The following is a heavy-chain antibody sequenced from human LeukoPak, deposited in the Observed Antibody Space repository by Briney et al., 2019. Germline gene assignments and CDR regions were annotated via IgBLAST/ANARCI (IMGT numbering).Heavy chain of an antibody. J-gene: IGHJ4*02. V-gene: IGHV1-2*02. CDR2: INPDTDFT. Sequence: ASVKVSCKTSGYRFTDDYIHWVRQAPGQGLEWMGWINPDTDFTNYAPKFRGRVIMTRDTSISTAYMKVRRLTFDDTAIYYCAPTSEAYTSNWSVWGQGTLVTVST. CDR3: APTSEAYTSNWSV. D-gene: IGHD3-16*01. CDR1: GYRFTDDY.